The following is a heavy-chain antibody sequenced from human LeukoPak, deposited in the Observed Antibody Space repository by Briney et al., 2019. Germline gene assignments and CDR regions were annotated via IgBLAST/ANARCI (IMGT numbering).Heavy chain of an antibody. V-gene: IGHV4-31*02. D-gene: IGHD3-9*01. CDR1: GFTFSSYG. CDR2: IYYSGTT. CDR3: ARLLYDVLTGYARGRNAFDI. J-gene: IGHJ3*02. Sequence: LRLSCAASGFTFSSYGMHWIRQHPGKGLEWIGYIYYSGTTYYNPSLKSRVTISVDTSKNQFSLKLSSVTAADTAVYYCARLLYDVLTGYARGRNAFDIWGQGTMVTVSS.